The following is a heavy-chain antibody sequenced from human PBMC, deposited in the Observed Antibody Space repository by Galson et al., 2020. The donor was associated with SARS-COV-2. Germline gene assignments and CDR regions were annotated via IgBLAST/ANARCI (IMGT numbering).Heavy chain of an antibody. J-gene: IGHJ4*02. CDR1: GFTFSSYA. D-gene: IGHD3-16*01. CDR3: AKEGYGKDYFDY. Sequence: GESLKISCAASGFTFSSYARSWVRQTPGKGLEWVSVIYSDDSTYYGDSVEGRFTISRDNSKRTLYLQMNSLRGEDTAVYYCAKEGYGKDYFDYWGQGTLVTVSS. CDR2: IYSDDST. V-gene: IGHV3-23*03.